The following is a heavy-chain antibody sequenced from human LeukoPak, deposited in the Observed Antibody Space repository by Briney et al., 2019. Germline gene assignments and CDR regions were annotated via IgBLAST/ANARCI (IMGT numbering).Heavy chain of an antibody. J-gene: IGHJ5*02. V-gene: IGHV1-69*05. CDR1: VGTFRSYA. CDR3: ASVYCSGGSCYSFWLDP. D-gene: IGHD2-15*01. CDR2: IIPIFGTA. Sequence: ASVTVSFKASVGTFRSYAISWVRQPPGQGLEWMGVIIPIFGTANYAQKFQGRVTITTDESTSTAYMELSSLRSEDTAVYYCASVYCSGGSCYSFWLDPWGQGTLVTVSS.